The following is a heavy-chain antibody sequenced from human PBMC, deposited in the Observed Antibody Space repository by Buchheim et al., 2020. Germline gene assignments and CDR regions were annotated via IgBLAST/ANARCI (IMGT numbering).Heavy chain of an antibody. D-gene: IGHD3-10*01. Sequence: QVTLKESGPALVKPTQTLTLTCTFSGFSLSTSGVRVSWIRQPPGKALEWLARIAWDDDKFYSTSLRTRLTISKDTSKNQVVLTMTSMDPVDTATYYCARDTYPGRGNGIDPWGQGTL. CDR2: IAWDDDK. CDR1: GFSLSTSGVR. J-gene: IGHJ5*02. CDR3: ARDTYPGRGNGIDP. V-gene: IGHV2-70*04.